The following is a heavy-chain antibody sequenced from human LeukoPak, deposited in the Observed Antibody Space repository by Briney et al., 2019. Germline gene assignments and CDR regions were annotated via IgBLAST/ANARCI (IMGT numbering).Heavy chain of an antibody. CDR3: AGNIAARLDY. CDR1: GGSFSGYY. CDR2: IDHSGST. J-gene: IGHJ4*02. V-gene: IGHV4-34*01. Sequence: SETLSLTCAVYGGSFSGYYWSWIRQPPGKGLEWIGEIDHSGSTNYNPSLKSRVTISVDTSKNQFSLKLSSVTAVDTAVYYCAGNIAARLDYWGQGTLVTVSS. D-gene: IGHD6-6*01.